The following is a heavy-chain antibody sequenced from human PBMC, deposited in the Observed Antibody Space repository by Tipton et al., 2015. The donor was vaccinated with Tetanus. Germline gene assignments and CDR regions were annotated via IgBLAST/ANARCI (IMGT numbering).Heavy chain of an antibody. Sequence: SLRLSCEASGFSFEDYGMSWVRQVPGKGLEWVSGIKWNGESTAYADSVKGRFTISRDNARNSVSLHMNSLRAEDTAVYYCARVWGRGQLVTKPNWYFDLWGRGTLVTVSS. D-gene: IGHD6-6*01. V-gene: IGHV3-20*04. J-gene: IGHJ2*01. CDR3: ARVWGRGQLVTKPNWYFDL. CDR1: GFSFEDYG. CDR2: IKWNGEST.